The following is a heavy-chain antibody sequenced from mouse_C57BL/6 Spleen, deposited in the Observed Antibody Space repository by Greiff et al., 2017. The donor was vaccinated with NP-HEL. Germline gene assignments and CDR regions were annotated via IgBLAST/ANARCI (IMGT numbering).Heavy chain of an antibody. J-gene: IGHJ1*03. V-gene: IGHV1-64*01. CDR2: IHPNSGST. Sequence: VQLQQSGAELVKPGASVKLSCKASGYTFTSYWMHWVKQRPGQGLEWIGMIHPNSGSTNYNEKFKSKATLTVDKSSSTAYMQLSSLTSEDSAVYYCAREGTTVVATNFDVWGTGTTVTVSS. CDR1: GYTFTSYW. CDR3: AREGTTVVATNFDV. D-gene: IGHD1-1*01.